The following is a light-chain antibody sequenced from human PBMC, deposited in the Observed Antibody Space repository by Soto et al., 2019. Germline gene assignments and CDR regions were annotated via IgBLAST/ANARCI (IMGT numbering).Light chain of an antibody. CDR2: DAS. Sequence: DIQMTQSRSTLSASVGDRVTITCRASQSIGRFLAWYQHQPGKAPKLLIYDASTLESGVPSRFSGTGSGTEFTFSITSLQPEDFGTYYCQQCYMGWTFGQGTKVDIK. CDR1: QSIGRF. V-gene: IGKV1-5*01. CDR3: QQCYMGWT. J-gene: IGKJ1*01.